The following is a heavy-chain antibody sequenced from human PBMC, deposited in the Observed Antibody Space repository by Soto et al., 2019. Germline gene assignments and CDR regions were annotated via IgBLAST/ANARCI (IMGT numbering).Heavy chain of an antibody. V-gene: IGHV3-21*02. CDR1: GLTLSSYG. Sequence: EVQLVESGGGLVKPGGSLRLSCAGSGLTLSSYGMTWVRQSPGKGLEWVSSISASTNYKYSADSRQGRFTISRDNAKNSLYLQMNSLRAEDTAVYYCAGGSRDTSGYYDFDYWGQGTLVTVSS. D-gene: IGHD3-22*01. CDR3: AGGSRDTSGYYDFDY. J-gene: IGHJ4*02. CDR2: ISASTNYK.